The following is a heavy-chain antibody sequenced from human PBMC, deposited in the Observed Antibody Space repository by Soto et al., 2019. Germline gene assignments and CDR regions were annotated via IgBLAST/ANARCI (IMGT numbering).Heavy chain of an antibody. CDR3: EKGGSGNYLTYYYYYGMDV. Sequence: GVSLRLSCSASGFSLSNNGMHWVRQAPGKGLEWVAVISYDGNNKYYADSVKGRFTISRDNSKNTVYLEMNNLRAEDTAMYYCEKGGSGNYLTYYYYYGMDVWGQGTTVTVS. V-gene: IGHV3-30*18. CDR2: ISYDGNNK. D-gene: IGHD3-22*01. CDR1: GFSLSNNG. J-gene: IGHJ6*02.